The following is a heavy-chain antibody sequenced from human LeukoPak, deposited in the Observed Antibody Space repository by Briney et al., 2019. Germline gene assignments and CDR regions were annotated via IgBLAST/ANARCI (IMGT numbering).Heavy chain of an antibody. V-gene: IGHV3-30*18. Sequence: GRSLRLSCAASGFTFSSYGMHWVRQAPCKGLEWVAVISYDGSNKYYADSVKGRFTISRDNSKNTLYLQMNSLRAEDTAVYYCAKVLIAVAADYWGQGTLVTVSS. CDR1: GFTFSSYG. J-gene: IGHJ4*02. CDR2: ISYDGSNK. D-gene: IGHD6-19*01. CDR3: AKVLIAVAADY.